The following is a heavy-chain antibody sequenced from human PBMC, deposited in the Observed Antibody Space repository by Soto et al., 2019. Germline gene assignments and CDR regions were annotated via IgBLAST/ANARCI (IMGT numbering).Heavy chain of an antibody. J-gene: IGHJ6*02. CDR1: GFTFSSYA. CDR3: AKVGSSWGNYYYYYGMDV. D-gene: IGHD6-13*01. Sequence: GGSLRLSCAASGFTFSSYAMSWVRQAPGKGLEWVSAISGSGGSTYYADYVKGRFTISRDNSKNTLYLQMNSLRAEDTAVYYFAKVGSSWGNYYYYYGMDVWGQGTTVTVSS. V-gene: IGHV3-23*01. CDR2: ISGSGGST.